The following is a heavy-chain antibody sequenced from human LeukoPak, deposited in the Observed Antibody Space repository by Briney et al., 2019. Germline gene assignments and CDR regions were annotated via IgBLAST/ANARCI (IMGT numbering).Heavy chain of an antibody. J-gene: IGHJ6*02. CDR2: INPSGGST. CDR1: GYTFTIYY. CDR3: SRDIIVITYYYFYGIDV. Sequence: GASVTVSFKASGYTFTIYYMHWVRQAPGQGLEWMGIINPSGGSTTYAQKFQGRVTMTRDTSTSTVYMELSSLRSEDTAVYYCSRDIIVITYYYFYGIDVWGPGTTVTVPS. D-gene: IGHD3-22*01. V-gene: IGHV1-46*01.